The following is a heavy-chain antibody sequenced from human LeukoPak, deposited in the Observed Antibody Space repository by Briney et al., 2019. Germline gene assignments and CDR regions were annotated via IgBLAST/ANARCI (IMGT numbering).Heavy chain of an antibody. CDR1: GYTLTELS. Sequence: ASVKVSCKVSGYTLTELSMHWVRQAPGKGLEWMGGFDPEDGETIYAQKFQGRVTMTEDTSTDTAYMELSSLRSEDTAVYYCATGTYYYDSSGYYLDYWGQGTLVTVSS. V-gene: IGHV1-24*01. J-gene: IGHJ4*02. CDR2: FDPEDGET. CDR3: ATGTYYYDSSGYYLDY. D-gene: IGHD3-22*01.